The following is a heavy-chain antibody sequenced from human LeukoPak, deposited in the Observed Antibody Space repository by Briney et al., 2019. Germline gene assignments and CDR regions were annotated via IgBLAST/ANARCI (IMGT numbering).Heavy chain of an antibody. D-gene: IGHD3-10*01. J-gene: IGHJ4*02. CDR3: ARDRSALWERGSGNFDY. CDR1: GYTFTGYY. CDR2: INPNSGGT. V-gene: IGHV1-2*02. Sequence: GASVKVSCKASGYTFTGYYMHWARQAPGQGLEWMGWINPNSGGTNYAQKFQGRVTMTRDTSISTAYMELSRLRSDDTAVYYCARDRSALWERGSGNFDYWGQGTLVTVSS.